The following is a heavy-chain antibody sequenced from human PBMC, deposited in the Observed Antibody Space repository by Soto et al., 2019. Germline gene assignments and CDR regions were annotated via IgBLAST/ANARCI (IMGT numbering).Heavy chain of an antibody. V-gene: IGHV1-69*13. D-gene: IGHD6-6*01. CDR2: IIPIFGTA. CDR1: GGTFSSYA. CDR3: AKGSSVYYYYGMDV. Sequence: SVKVSCKASGGTFSSYAISWVRQAPGQGLEWMGGIIPIFGTANYAQKFQGRVTITADESTSTAYMELSSLRSEDTAVYYCAKGSSVYYYYGMDVWGQGXTVTVYS. J-gene: IGHJ6*02.